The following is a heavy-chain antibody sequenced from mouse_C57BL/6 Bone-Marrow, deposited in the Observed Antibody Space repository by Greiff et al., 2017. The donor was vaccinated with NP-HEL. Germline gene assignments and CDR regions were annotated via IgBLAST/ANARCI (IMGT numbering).Heavy chain of an antibody. CDR1: GYTFTSYG. CDR3: ARRTIYYDYAGFAY. J-gene: IGHJ3*01. Sequence: QVQLKESGAELARPGASVKLSCKASGYTFTSYGISWVKQRPGQGLEWIGEIYPRSGNTYYNEKFKGKATLTADKSSSTAYMELRSLTSEDSAVYVCARRTIYYDYAGFAYWGQGTLVTVSA. V-gene: IGHV1-81*01. D-gene: IGHD2-4*01. CDR2: IYPRSGNT.